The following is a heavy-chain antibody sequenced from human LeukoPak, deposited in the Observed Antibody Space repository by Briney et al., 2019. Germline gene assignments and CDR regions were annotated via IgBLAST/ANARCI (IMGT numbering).Heavy chain of an antibody. CDR1: GGSISSGDYY. CDR2: IYYSGST. J-gene: IGHJ4*02. V-gene: IGHV4-30-4*08. Sequence: PSQTLSLTCTVSGGSISSGDYYWSWLRQPPGQGLVGNGYIYYSGSTYYNPSLKSRVTIAVATSKNHFSLNLSSVTAADTAVYSCARGTFKVAGAGIDYWGQGTLVTVSS. D-gene: IGHD6-19*01. CDR3: ARGTFKVAGAGIDY.